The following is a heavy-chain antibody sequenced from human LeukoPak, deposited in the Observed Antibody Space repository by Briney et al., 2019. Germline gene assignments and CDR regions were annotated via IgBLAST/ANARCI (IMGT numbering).Heavy chain of an antibody. CDR3: TKDSSVPFGITD. CDR1: GFTVSSNY. V-gene: IGHV3-23*01. D-gene: IGHD5/OR15-5a*01. Sequence: GGSLRLSCAASGFTVSSNYMSWVRQAPGKGLEWVSAIGGSGSNTYYADSVKGRFTISRDNSKSTLSLQLNSLRAEDTAVYYCTKDSSVPFGITDWGQGTLVTVSS. CDR2: IGGSGSNT. J-gene: IGHJ4*02.